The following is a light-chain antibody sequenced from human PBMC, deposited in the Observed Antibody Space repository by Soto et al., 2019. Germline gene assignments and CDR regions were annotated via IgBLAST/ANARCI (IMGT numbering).Light chain of an antibody. J-gene: IGKJ2*01. Sequence: EIVMTQSPATLSGSPGERGILSCRASQSVSINLAWFQQKPGQAPRLLIYAASTRATGIPARFSGSGSGTEFTLTISSLQSEDFAVYYCQQYHIWYTFGQGTELEIK. CDR3: QQYHIWYT. CDR1: QSVSIN. CDR2: AAS. V-gene: IGKV3-15*01.